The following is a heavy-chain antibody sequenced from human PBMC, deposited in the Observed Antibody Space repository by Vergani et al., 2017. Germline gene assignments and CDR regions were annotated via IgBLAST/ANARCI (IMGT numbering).Heavy chain of an antibody. Sequence: QVQLVESGGGVVQPGRSLRLSCAASGFTLSSYGMHWVRQAPGKGLEWVAVISYDGSNKYYADSVKGRFTISRDNSKNTLYLQMNSLRAEDTAVYYCAKLLYGSGLNFDYWGQGTLVTVSS. D-gene: IGHD3-10*01. CDR2: ISYDGSNK. J-gene: IGHJ4*02. CDR3: AKLLYGSGLNFDY. CDR1: GFTLSSYG. V-gene: IGHV3-30*18.